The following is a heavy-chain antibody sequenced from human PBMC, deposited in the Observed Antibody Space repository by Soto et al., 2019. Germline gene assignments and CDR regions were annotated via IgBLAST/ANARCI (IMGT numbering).Heavy chain of an antibody. D-gene: IGHD1-26*01. CDR2: INDSSRAI. J-gene: IGHJ5*01. CDR3: ARSLAKPGRPFDWFDS. CDR1: GFTFNTNS. Sequence: GGSLRLSCAASGFTFNTNSMNWVRQAPGKGLEWVSSINDSSRAIFYPDSVKGRFTVSRDNAKNSLYLQMNSLRAEDTAVYYCARSLAKPGRPFDWFDSWGPGTLVTVSS. V-gene: IGHV3-21*01.